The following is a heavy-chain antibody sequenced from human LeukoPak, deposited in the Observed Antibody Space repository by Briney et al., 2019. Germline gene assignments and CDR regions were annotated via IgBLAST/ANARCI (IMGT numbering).Heavy chain of an antibody. D-gene: IGHD6-13*01. Sequence: PGGSLRLSCAASGFTFSAYYMSWIRQAPGKGLEWVSYISSSSSYTNYADSVKGRFTISRDNAKNSLYLQMNSLRAEDTAVYYCARDEVAAAGNDYWGQGTLVTVSS. CDR3: ARDEVAAAGNDY. CDR1: GFTFSAYY. CDR2: ISSSSSYT. V-gene: IGHV3-11*06. J-gene: IGHJ4*02.